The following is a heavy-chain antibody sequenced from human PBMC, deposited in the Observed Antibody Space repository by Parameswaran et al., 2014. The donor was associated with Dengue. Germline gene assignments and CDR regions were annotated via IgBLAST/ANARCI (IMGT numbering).Heavy chain of an antibody. CDR2: IWYDGSNK. J-gene: IGHJ6*02. D-gene: IGHD3-10*01. Sequence: WIRQPQEGLEWVAVIWYDGSNKYYADSVKGRFTISRDNSKNTLYLQMNSLRAEDTAVYYCARGYYYGSTTGRSYGMDVWGQGTRSPSP. V-gene: IGHV3-33*01. CDR3: ARGYYYGSTTGRSYGMDV.